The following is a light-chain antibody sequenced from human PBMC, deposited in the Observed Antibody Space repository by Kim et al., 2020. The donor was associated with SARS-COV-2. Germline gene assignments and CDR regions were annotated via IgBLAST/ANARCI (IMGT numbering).Light chain of an antibody. V-gene: IGLV3-21*01. CDR3: QVWDTDTDHYV. CDR2: YDS. CDR1: NIGGHS. Sequence: APGQTVRITCGGNNIGGHSVHWYQQKPGQAPVLVMYYDSDRPSGIPVRFSGSKSANTATLTISRVEAGDEADYYCQVWDTDTDHYVFGTGTKVTVL. J-gene: IGLJ1*01.